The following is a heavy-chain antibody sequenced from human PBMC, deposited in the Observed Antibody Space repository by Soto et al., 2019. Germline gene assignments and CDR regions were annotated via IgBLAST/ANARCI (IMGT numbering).Heavy chain of an antibody. D-gene: IGHD3-3*01. CDR3: AHRVLRTVFGLVTTTAIYFDF. V-gene: IGHV2-5*08. Sequence: SGPTLVNPTQTLTLTCTFSGFSLSTSGMCVSWIRQPPGKALEWLALIYWDDDKRYSASLKSRLTITKDTSKNQVVLTVSDLDPTDTATYYCAHRVLRTVFGLVTTTAIYFDFWGQGTPVTVSS. J-gene: IGHJ4*02. CDR1: GFSLSTSGMC. CDR2: IYWDDDK.